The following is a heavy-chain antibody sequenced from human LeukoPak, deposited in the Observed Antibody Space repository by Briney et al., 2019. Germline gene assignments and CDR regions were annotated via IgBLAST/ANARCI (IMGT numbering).Heavy chain of an antibody. CDR1: GYTFTGYY. CDR2: INPNSGGT. V-gene: IGHV1-2*02. CDR3: ARVYDPILEKTVVVPAAKEFPDY. J-gene: IGHJ4*02. Sequence: ASVKVSCKASGYTFTGYYMHWVRQAPGQGLEWMGWINPNSGGTNYAQKFQGRVTMTRDTSISTAYVELSRLRSDDTAVYYCARVYDPILEKTVVVPAAKEFPDYWGQGTLVTVSS. D-gene: IGHD2-2*01.